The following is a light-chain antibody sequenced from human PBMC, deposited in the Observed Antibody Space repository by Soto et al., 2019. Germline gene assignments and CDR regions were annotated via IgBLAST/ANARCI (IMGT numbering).Light chain of an antibody. CDR2: DVS. J-gene: IGLJ1*01. CDR3: SSYTTSNTRQIV. Sequence: QSALTQPAYVSGSHGQSITISCPGTSSDVGGYNYVSWYQHHPGKAPKLLIYDVSNRPSGVSNRFSGSKSDNTASLTISGLQPEDEADYYCSSYTTSNTRQIVFGTGTKVTVL. CDR1: SSDVGGYNY. V-gene: IGLV2-14*03.